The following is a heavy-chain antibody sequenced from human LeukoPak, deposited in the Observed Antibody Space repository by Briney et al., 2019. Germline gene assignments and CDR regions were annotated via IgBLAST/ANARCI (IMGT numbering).Heavy chain of an antibody. CDR1: GGPISSGGYY. V-gene: IGHV4-30-2*01. J-gene: IGHJ3*02. CDR2: IYHSGST. Sequence: SETLSLTCTVSGGPISSGGYYWSWIRQPPGKGLEWIGYIYHSGSTYYNPSLKSRVTISVDTSKNQFSLKLSSVTAADTAVYYCAREPLRELGAFDIWGQGTMVTVSS. CDR3: AREPLRELGAFDI. D-gene: IGHD1-26*01.